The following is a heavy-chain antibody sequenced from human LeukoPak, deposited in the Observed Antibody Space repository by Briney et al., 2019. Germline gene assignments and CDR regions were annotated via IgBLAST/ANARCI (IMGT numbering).Heavy chain of an antibody. V-gene: IGHV1-18*01. D-gene: IGHD4-11*01. CDR1: GYTFTSHG. Sequence: ASVKVSFKASGYTFTSHGISWVRQAPGQGLEWMGWISANNGDTRYAQKFQARVTMTTDTSTNTAYMELGSLTSDDTAVYYCVRDWDYIWSYWGQGTLVTVSS. CDR3: VRDWDYIWSY. J-gene: IGHJ4*02. CDR2: ISANNGDT.